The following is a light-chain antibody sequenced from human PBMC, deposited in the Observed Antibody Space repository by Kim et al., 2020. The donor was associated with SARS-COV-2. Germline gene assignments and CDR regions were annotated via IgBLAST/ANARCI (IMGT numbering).Light chain of an antibody. CDR3: QQSYSTPPHT. CDR1: QSISSY. Sequence: DIQMTQSPSSLSASVGDRVTITCRASQSISSYLNWYQQKPGKAPKLLIYAASSLQSGVPSRFSGSGSGTDFTLTISSLQPDDFATYYCQQSYSTPPHTFGGGTKVDIK. V-gene: IGKV1-39*01. CDR2: AAS. J-gene: IGKJ4*01.